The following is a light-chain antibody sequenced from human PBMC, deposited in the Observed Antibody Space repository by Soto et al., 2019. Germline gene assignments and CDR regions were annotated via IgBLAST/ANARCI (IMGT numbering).Light chain of an antibody. CDR2: EVT. J-gene: IGLJ2*01. CDR3: SSYTSGSTLVV. CDR1: SSDVGAYNY. V-gene: IGLV2-14*01. Sequence: QSALTQPASVSGSPGQSITISCTGSSSDVGAYNYVSWYQQHPGKAPRLMIYEVTNRPSGVSNRFSGSKSGNTASLTISGLRAEDEADYYCSSYTSGSTLVVFGGGTKLTRP.